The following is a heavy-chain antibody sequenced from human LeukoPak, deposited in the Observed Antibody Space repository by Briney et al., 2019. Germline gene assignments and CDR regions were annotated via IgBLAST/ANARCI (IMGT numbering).Heavy chain of an antibody. CDR2: INHSGST. Sequence: SETLSLTCAVYGGSFSGYYWSWIRQPPGKGLEWIGEINHSGSTNYNPSLKSRVTISVDTSKNQFSLKLSSVTAADTAVYYCARDRGGVFDYWGQGTLVTVSS. CDR1: GGSFSGYY. V-gene: IGHV4-34*01. CDR3: ARDRGGVFDY. J-gene: IGHJ4*02. D-gene: IGHD2-8*01.